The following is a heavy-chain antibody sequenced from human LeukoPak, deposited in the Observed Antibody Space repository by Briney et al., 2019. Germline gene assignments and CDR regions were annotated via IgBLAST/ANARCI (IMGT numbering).Heavy chain of an antibody. CDR3: ARVGGIVVVPAQLRWFDP. CDR1: GYSISSGYY. D-gene: IGHD2-2*01. V-gene: IGHV4-38-2*01. Sequence: SETLSLTCAVSGYSISSGYYWDWIRQPPGKGLEWIGSIYHSGSTYYNPSLKSRVTISVDTSKNQFSLKLSSVTAADTAVYYCARVGGIVVVPAQLRWFDPWGQGTLVTVSS. CDR2: IYHSGST. J-gene: IGHJ5*02.